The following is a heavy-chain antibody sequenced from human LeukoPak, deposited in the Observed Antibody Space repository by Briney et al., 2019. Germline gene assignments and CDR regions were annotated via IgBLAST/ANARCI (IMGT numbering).Heavy chain of an antibody. CDR3: ASGAFYVRTLYIDAFDF. CDR1: GYTFTSYG. V-gene: IGHV1-18*01. J-gene: IGHJ3*01. Sequence: ASVKVSCKASGYTFTSYGISWVRQAPGQGLEWMGWISAYNGNTNYAQKFQGRVTITADKSTSTAYMELSSLRSEDTAVYYCASGAFYVRTLYIDAFDFWGQGTMVTVSS. CDR2: ISAYNGNT. D-gene: IGHD3-10*02.